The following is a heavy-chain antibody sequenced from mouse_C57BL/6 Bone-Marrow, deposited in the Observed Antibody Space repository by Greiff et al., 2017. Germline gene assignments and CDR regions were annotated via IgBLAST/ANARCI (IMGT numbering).Heavy chain of an antibody. V-gene: IGHV1-19*01. CDR3: ARSVITTGEGYFDV. Sequence: EVQLQQSGPVLVKPGASVKMSCKASGYTFTDYYMNWVKQSHGKSLEWIGVINPYNGGTSYNQKFKGKATLTVDKSSSTAYMELNSLTSEDSAVYYCARSVITTGEGYFDVWGTGTTVTVSS. D-gene: IGHD1-1*01. CDR2: INPYNGGT. CDR1: GYTFTDYY. J-gene: IGHJ1*03.